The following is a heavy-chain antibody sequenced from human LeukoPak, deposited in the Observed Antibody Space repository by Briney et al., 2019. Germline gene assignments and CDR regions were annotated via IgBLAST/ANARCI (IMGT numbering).Heavy chain of an antibody. CDR3: ARPGEGDNWNPWVV. CDR1: GFTFSSYN. V-gene: IGHV3-48*01. CDR2: ISNSRTTI. J-gene: IGHJ4*02. D-gene: IGHD1-20*01. Sequence: GGSLRLSCAASGFTFSSYNMNWVRQAPGKGLEWISYISNSRTTIYYADSVKGRFTISRDNAKSSLYLQMNSLRAEDTAVYYCARPGEGDNWNPWVVWGQGTLVTVSS.